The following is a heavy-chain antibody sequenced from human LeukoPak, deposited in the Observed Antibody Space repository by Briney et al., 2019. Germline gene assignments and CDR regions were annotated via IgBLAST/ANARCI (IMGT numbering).Heavy chain of an antibody. Sequence: PSQTLSLTCTVSGGSISSGDYYWSWIRQPPGKGLEWIGYIYYSGSTKYNPSLESRVTISVDTSKNQFSLKLKSATAADTAVYYCARGVPQGWVHWFDPWGQGTLVTVSS. CDR1: GGSISSGDYY. CDR3: ARGVPQGWVHWFDP. J-gene: IGHJ5*02. D-gene: IGHD1-26*01. V-gene: IGHV4-61*08. CDR2: IYYSGST.